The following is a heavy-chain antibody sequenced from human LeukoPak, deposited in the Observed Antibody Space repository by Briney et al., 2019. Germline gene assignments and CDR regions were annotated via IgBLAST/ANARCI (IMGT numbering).Heavy chain of an antibody. CDR1: GGSISSGDYY. CDR3: ASAYCGGDCTPYWYFDL. V-gene: IGHV4-30-4*01. J-gene: IGHJ2*01. D-gene: IGHD2-21*02. CDR2: IYYIGNT. Sequence: SQTLSLTCTVSGGSISSGDYYWSWIRQPPGKGLEWIGYIYYIGNTFYNPSLKSRVTISVDTSKNQFSLKLSSVTAADTAVYYCASAYCGGDCTPYWYFDLWGRGTLVSVSS.